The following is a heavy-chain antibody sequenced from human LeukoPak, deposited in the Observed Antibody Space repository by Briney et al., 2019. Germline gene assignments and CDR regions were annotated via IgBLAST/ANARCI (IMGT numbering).Heavy chain of an antibody. CDR2: IYTSGSI. CDR3: ARDRAILWFDY. J-gene: IGHJ4*02. D-gene: IGHD2-21*01. CDR1: SGSISSDY. Sequence: SETLSLTCTVSSGSISSDYWSWIRQPAGKGLEWIGRIYTSGSINYNPSLKSRVTMSIDTSKNQFSLKLSSVTAADTAVYYCARDRAILWFDYWGQGTLVIVAS. V-gene: IGHV4-4*07.